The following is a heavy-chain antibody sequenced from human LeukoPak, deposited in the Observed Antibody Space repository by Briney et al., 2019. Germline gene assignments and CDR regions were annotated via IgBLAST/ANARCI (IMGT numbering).Heavy chain of an antibody. Sequence: GASVKVSCKASGGTFISYAISWVGQAPGQGLEWMGGIIHIFGTANYAQKFQGRVTITSDESTSTAYMELSSLRSEDTAVYYCARGGRGYSGYDPWGQGTLVTVSS. J-gene: IGHJ5*02. CDR2: IIHIFGTA. V-gene: IGHV1-69*01. D-gene: IGHD5-12*01. CDR1: GGTFISYA. CDR3: ARGGRGYSGYDP.